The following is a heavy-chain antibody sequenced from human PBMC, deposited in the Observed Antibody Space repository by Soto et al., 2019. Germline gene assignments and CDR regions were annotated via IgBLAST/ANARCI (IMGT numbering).Heavy chain of an antibody. CDR3: AKDEVAANGRADAFEI. J-gene: IGHJ3*02. Sequence: EVQLLESGGCLVQPGGSLTLTFIVSGFTSGKYAMSWVRQAPGKGLEWVSEIGGGGEYTNYAESVRGRFTMSRDNSKNTLYLHMSSLKVEDTAVYYCAKDEVAANGRADAFEIWGQGTVVTV. CDR2: IGGGGEYT. D-gene: IGHD2-15*01. CDR1: GFTSGKYA. V-gene: IGHV3-23*01.